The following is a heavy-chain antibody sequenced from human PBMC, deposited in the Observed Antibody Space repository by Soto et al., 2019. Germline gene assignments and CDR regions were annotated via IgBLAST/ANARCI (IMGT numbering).Heavy chain of an antibody. CDR2: IYSGGST. J-gene: IGHJ3*02. CDR3: ARARSYYGSGTPRADAFDI. D-gene: IGHD3-10*01. Sequence: GGSLRLSCAASGFTVSSNYMSWVRQAPGKGLEWVSVIYSGGSTYYADSVKGRFTISRDNSKNTLYLQMNSLRAEDTAVYYCARARSYYGSGTPRADAFDIWGQGTMVTVS. V-gene: IGHV3-53*01. CDR1: GFTVSSNY.